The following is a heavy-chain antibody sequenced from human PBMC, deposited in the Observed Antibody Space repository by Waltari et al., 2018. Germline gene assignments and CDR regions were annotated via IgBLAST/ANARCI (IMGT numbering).Heavy chain of an antibody. V-gene: IGHV3-74*01. D-gene: IGHD4-4*01. Sequence: EVQLVESGGDLVQPGGSLRLSCAASGFTFSNYWMHWVRQAPGKGLAWVSRINVDGSSTVYVNSVAGRFTISRDNAKNTVYLEMSGLRAEDTAVYYCTRGEINYSRFDYWGQGSLVTVSS. J-gene: IGHJ4*02. CDR1: GFTFSNYW. CDR3: TRGEINYSRFDY. CDR2: INVDGSST.